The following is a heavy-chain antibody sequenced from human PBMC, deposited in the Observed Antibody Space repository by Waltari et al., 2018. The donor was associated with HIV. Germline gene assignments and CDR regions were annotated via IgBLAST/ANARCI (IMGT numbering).Heavy chain of an antibody. V-gene: IGHV1-8*01. D-gene: IGHD3-3*01. CDR1: GYIFTSYD. J-gene: IGHJ4*02. Sequence: QVQLVQSGAEVKKPGASVKVSCKASGYIFTSYDLNWVRQATGQGLEWMGWMNPNSGNRGYAQKFQGRVTMTRNTSISTVYMELNSLKSEDTAVYYCARGLRLLDDYYFDYWGQGTLFTVSA. CDR2: MNPNSGNR. CDR3: ARGLRLLDDYYFDY.